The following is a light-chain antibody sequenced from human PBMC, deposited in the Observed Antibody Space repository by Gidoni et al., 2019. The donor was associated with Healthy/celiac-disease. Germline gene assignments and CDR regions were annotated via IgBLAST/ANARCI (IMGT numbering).Light chain of an antibody. J-gene: IGKJ1*01. V-gene: IGKV3-20*01. CDR1: QSVSSSY. Sequence: EIVLTQSPGTLSLSPGERATLPCRASQSVSSSYLAWYQQKPGQAPRLLIYGASSRATGIPDRFSGSGSGTDLTLTISRLEPEDFAVYYCQQYGSSPPLTFGQGTKVEIK. CDR2: GAS. CDR3: QQYGSSPPLT.